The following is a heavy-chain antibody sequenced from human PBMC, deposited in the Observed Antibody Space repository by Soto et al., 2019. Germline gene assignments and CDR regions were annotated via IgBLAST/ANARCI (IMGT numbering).Heavy chain of an antibody. CDR3: IQSRCGGDCLQSYASHYYYGMDV. CDR1: GFSLSTSGVG. CDR2: IYWDDDK. Sequence: QITLKESGPTLVKPTQTLTLTCTFSGFSLSTSGVGVGWIRQPPGTALEWLALIYWDDDKRYSPSLRSRLTISKDTSKNQVVLTMTNMDPVDTATYYCIQSRCGGDCLQSYASHYYYGMDVWGQGTTVTVSS. J-gene: IGHJ6*02. D-gene: IGHD2-21*02. V-gene: IGHV2-5*02.